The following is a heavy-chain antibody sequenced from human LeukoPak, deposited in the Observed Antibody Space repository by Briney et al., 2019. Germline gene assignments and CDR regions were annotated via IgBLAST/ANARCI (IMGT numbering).Heavy chain of an antibody. CDR1: GGPLSSYY. CDR2: IYYSGST. J-gene: IGHJ4*02. D-gene: IGHD6-19*01. V-gene: IGHV4-59*01. Sequence: SETLSLTCTVSGGPLSSYYWSWIRQPPGKGLEGIGYIYYSGSTNYNPSLKSRVTISVDTSKNQFSLKLSSVTAADTAVYYCARVVAGTDYFDYWGQGTLVTVSS. CDR3: ARVVAGTDYFDY.